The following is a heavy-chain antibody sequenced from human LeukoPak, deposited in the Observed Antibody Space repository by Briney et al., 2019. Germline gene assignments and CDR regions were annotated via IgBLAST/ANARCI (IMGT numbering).Heavy chain of an antibody. D-gene: IGHD2-21*01. CDR2: ISSSSSTI. Sequence: GGSLRLSCAASGFTFSSYSMNWVRQAPGKGLEWVSYISSSSSTIYYADSVKGRFTISKDNAKTSLYLQMNSLRADDTATYFCAKDIFRWSFDYWAQGVLVTVSS. CDR3: AKDIFRWSFDY. V-gene: IGHV3-48*01. J-gene: IGHJ4*02. CDR1: GFTFSSYS.